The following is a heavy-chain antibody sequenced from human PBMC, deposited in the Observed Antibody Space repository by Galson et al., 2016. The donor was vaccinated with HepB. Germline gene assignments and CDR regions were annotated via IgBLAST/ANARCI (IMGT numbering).Heavy chain of an antibody. J-gene: IGHJ3*02. Sequence: SLRLSCAASGFIFSDYGMHWVRQAPGKGLEWVAVIWSDGSNKFYSDSVKGRFTISRDNSENTLYLQMNRLRAEDTALYYCARASGPFDMWGQGTMVIVSS. CDR2: IWSDGSNK. D-gene: IGHD7-27*01. V-gene: IGHV3-33*01. CDR3: ARASGPFDM. CDR1: GFIFSDYG.